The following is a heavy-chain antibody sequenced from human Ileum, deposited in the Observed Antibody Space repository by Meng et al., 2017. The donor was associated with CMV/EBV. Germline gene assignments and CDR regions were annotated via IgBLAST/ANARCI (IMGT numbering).Heavy chain of an antibody. CDR1: GGTFSSYA. CDR3: ARGDSLVGATPYYFDY. J-gene: IGHJ4*02. V-gene: IGHV1-69*05. CDR2: IIPIFGTA. D-gene: IGHD1-26*01. Sequence: SVKVSCKASGGTFSSYAISWVRQPPGQGLEWMGGIIPIFGTANYAQKFQGRVTITTDESTSTAYMELSSLRSEDTAVYYCARGDSLVGATPYYFDYWGQGTLVTVSS.